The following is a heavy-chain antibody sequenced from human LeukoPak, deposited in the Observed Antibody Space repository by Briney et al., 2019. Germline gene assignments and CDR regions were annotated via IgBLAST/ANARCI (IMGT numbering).Heavy chain of an antibody. CDR2: ISGSSSTT. J-gene: IGHJ4*02. V-gene: IGHV3-48*02. CDR1: GFTFSSYS. Sequence: PGGSLRLSCAASGFTFSSYSMNWVRQAPGKGLEWVSYISGSSSTTYYADSVKGRFTISRDNTKNSLYLQMNSLRDEDTAVYYCARNVNSLRWSLSFDYWGQGTPVTVSS. CDR3: ARNVNSLRWSLSFDY. D-gene: IGHD4-23*01.